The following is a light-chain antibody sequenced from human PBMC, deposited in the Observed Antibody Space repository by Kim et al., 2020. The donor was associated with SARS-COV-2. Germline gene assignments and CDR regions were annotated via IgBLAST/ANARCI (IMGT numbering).Light chain of an antibody. CDR2: KND. Sequence: QSVVTQPPSASGTPGQRVIISCSGSSSNIGRSYVYWFQHFPGVAPKLLLFKNDQRTSGVPDRFSGSKSGTSASLAVSGLRSEDEAVYYCVVWDDSLGGWVFGGGTQLTVL. CDR1: SSNIGRSY. V-gene: IGLV1-47*01. J-gene: IGLJ3*02. CDR3: VVWDDSLGGWV.